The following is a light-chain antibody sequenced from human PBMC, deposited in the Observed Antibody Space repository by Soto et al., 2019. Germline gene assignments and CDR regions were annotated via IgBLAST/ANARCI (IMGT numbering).Light chain of an antibody. J-gene: IGKJ1*01. CDR3: HQYTSPPWT. CDR2: GAS. V-gene: IGKV3-20*01. CDR1: QTVPGNY. Sequence: ELVLTQSPDTLSLSPGERATLACRASQTVPGNYLAWFQQKPGQAPRLLIYGASSRAPAIPDRFSGSGSGADFTLTISRLESGDFAIYYCHQYTSPPWTVGQGTRVE.